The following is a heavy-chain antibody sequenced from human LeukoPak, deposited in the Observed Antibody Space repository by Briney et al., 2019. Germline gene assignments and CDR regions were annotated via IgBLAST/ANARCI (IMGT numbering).Heavy chain of an antibody. D-gene: IGHD2-21*01. CDR3: ARGDIPDY. CDR1: GYSITSGYY. V-gene: IGHV4-38-2*01. CDR2: IFHSGKT. J-gene: IGHJ4*02. Sequence: SETLSLTCAVSGYSITSGYYWGWIRQSPEKGLEWIGSIFHSGKTYYNLSLKSRVTISVDTSKNQFSLRLTSVTAADTAVYYCARGDIPDYWGQGTLVTFSS.